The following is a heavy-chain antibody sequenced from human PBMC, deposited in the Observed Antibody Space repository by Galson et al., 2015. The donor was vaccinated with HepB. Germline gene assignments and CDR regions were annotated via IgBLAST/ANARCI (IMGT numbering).Heavy chain of an antibody. J-gene: IGHJ6*02. CDR1: GFTFSSYS. Sequence: SLRLSCAASGFTFSSYSMNWVRQAPGKGLEWVSYISSSSSTIYYADSVKGRSTISRDNAKNSLYLQMNSLRAEDTAVYYCARVKVGATFLGMDVWGQGTTVTVSS. CDR2: ISSSSSTI. V-gene: IGHV3-48*04. CDR3: ARVKVGATFLGMDV. D-gene: IGHD1-26*01.